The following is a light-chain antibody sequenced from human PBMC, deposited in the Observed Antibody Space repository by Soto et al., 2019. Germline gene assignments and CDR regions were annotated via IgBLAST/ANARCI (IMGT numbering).Light chain of an antibody. CDR3: RQALQTPYT. V-gene: IGKV2-28*01. Sequence: DIVMTQSPLSLPVTPGEPASISCRSSQSLLHSNGYNYLDWYLQKPGQSPQLLIYLGSNRASGVPYRFSGSGSGTDCTLKISRVEAEDVGVYYCRQALQTPYTFGQGTKLEIK. CDR2: LGS. CDR1: QSLLHSNGYNY. J-gene: IGKJ2*01.